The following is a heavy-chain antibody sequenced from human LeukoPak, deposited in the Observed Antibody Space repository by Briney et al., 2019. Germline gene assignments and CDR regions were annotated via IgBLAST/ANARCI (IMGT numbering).Heavy chain of an antibody. J-gene: IGHJ6*02. CDR3: ARAELHSGMDV. V-gene: IGHV3-53*01. Sequence: GGSLRLSCAASGFTVSSNYMSWVRQAPGKGLEWASVIYSGGSTYYADSVKGRFTISRDNSKNTLYLQMNSLRAEDTAVYYCARAELHSGMDVWGQGTTVTVSS. CDR1: GFTVSSNY. CDR2: IYSGGST. D-gene: IGHD1-7*01.